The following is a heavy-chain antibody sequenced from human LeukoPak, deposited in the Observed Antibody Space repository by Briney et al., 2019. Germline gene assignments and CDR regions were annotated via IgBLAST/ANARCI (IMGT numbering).Heavy chain of an antibody. J-gene: IGHJ3*02. Sequence: ASVKVSCKASGYTFVVYYMHWVRQAPGQGLEWMGWINPNSGGTNYAQKFQGRVTMTRDTSISTAYMELSRLRSDDTAVYYCARGGKMMITMVRGVLASRDAFDIWGQGTMVTVSS. CDR3: ARGGKMMITMVRGVLASRDAFDI. CDR2: INPNSGGT. CDR1: GYTFVVYY. D-gene: IGHD3-10*01. V-gene: IGHV1-2*02.